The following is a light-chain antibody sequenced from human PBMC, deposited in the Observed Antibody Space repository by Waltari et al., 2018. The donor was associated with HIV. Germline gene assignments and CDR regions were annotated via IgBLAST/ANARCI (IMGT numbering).Light chain of an antibody. Sequence: SYELTQPPSMSVSPGQTARITCSGDALPKQYAYWYQQKPGQAPVLVIYTESERPSGIPERFSGSSSGTTVTLTISGVQAEDEADYYCQSADSSGTYVLFGGGTKLTVL. J-gene: IGLJ2*01. CDR3: QSADSSGTYVL. CDR2: TES. V-gene: IGLV3-25*03. CDR1: ALPKQY.